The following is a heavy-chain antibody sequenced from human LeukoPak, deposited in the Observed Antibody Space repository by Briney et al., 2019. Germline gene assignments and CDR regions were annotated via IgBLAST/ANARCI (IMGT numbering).Heavy chain of an antibody. J-gene: IGHJ4*02. CDR3: ASTFDWLTPIDY. Sequence: PGGSLRLSCAASGFTFSSYAMSWVRQAPGKGLQWVSIITASGGGTFYADSVTGRFTISRDNSKNTLYLQMNSLRAEDTAVYFCASTFDWLTPIDYWGQGTLVTVSS. CDR2: ITASGGGT. V-gene: IGHV3-23*01. D-gene: IGHD2-21*01. CDR1: GFTFSSYA.